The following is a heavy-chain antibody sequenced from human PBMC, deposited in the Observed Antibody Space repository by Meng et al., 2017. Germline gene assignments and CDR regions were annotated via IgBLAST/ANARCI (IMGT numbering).Heavy chain of an antibody. V-gene: IGHV7-4-1*02. Sequence: QVPAVGCWSVLKMPGALVNVSCKASGYTFTSYEMNWVRQAPGEGLEWMGWINTNTGNPTYAQGFTGRFVFSLDTSVSTAYLQISSLKAEDTAVYYCAREGRVDFDYWGQGTLVTVSS. CDR3: AREGRVDFDY. CDR1: GYTFTSYE. J-gene: IGHJ4*02. CDR2: INTNTGNP. D-gene: IGHD1-26*01.